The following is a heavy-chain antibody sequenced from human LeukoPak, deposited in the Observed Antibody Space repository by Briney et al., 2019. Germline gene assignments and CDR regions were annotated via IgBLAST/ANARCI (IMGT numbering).Heavy chain of an antibody. CDR3: ARAPPPADRFDP. CDR1: GDSISGYY. Sequence: SETPSLTCTVSGDSISGYYWSWIRQPPGKGLEWIGYIYYSGSTNYNPSLKSRVTISVDTSKNQFSLKLSSVTAADTAVYYCARAPPPADRFDPWGQGTLVTVSS. CDR2: IYYSGST. D-gene: IGHD2-2*01. J-gene: IGHJ5*02. V-gene: IGHV4-59*01.